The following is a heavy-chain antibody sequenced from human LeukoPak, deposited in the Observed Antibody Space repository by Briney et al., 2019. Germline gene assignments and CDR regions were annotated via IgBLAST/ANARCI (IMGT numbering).Heavy chain of an antibody. CDR2: ISYDGSDK. V-gene: IGHV3-30*18. D-gene: IGHD3-10*01. CDR1: GFTFSSYG. CDR3: AKGTMVRGDH. J-gene: IGHJ4*02. Sequence: GGSLRLSCAASGFTFSSYGMHWVRQAPGKGLEWVAVISYDGSDKYYADSVKGRFTISRDNSKNTFYLQMNSLRAEDTAVYYCAKGTMVRGDHWGQGTVVTVSS.